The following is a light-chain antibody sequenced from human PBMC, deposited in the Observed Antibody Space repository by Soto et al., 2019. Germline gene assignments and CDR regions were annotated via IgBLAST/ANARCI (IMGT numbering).Light chain of an antibody. CDR2: DAS. CDR3: QQYDDFPLT. J-gene: IGKJ4*01. CDR1: QDIATF. Sequence: DIQMTQSPSSLSASAGDRITITCQASQDIATFLNWYQQKPGKAPRLLIYDASTLKPGDTSRFSGSGAGTDFTVTSGGRRGEGIATYYCQQYDDFPLTFGGGTKVEIK. V-gene: IGKV1-33*01.